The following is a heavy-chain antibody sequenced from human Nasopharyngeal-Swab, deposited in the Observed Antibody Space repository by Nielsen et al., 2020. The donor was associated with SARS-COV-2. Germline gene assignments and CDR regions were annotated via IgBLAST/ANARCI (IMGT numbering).Heavy chain of an antibody. CDR3: ARPTYYYDSSGYYSPGRPDAFDI. CDR1: GYSFTSYW. CDR2: IYPGDSDT. J-gene: IGHJ3*02. D-gene: IGHD3-22*01. V-gene: IGHV5-51*01. Sequence: GESLKISCKGSGYSFTSYWIGWVRQMPGKGLEWMGSIYPGDSDTRYSPSFQGQVTISADKSISTAYLQWSSLKASDTAMYYCARPTYYYDSSGYYSPGRPDAFDIWGQGTMVTVSS.